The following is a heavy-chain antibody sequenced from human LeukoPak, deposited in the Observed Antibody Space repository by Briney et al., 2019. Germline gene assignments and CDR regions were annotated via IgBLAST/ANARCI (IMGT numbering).Heavy chain of an antibody. CDR3: ARGSRSSGWYVGKREYHDY. Sequence: DSVKGRFTISRDNSQDTLYLQMNSLRAEDTAVYYCARGSRSSGWYVGKREYHDYWGQGTLVTVSS. J-gene: IGHJ4*02. D-gene: IGHD6-19*01. V-gene: IGHV3-30*01.